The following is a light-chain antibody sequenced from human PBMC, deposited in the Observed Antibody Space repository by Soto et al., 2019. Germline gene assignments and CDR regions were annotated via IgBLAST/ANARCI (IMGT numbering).Light chain of an antibody. J-gene: IGKJ1*01. CDR3: QQYNSYFPT. V-gene: IGKV1-5*03. CDR1: QSISVW. CDR2: KAS. Sequence: DIQITQSPSTLSASVGDRVTMTCRASQSISVWLAWYQQKAGKAPNLLIYKASRLESGVPSRFSGSGSETEFTLTISGLQPGDSATYYCQQYNSYFPTFGQGTKVDIK.